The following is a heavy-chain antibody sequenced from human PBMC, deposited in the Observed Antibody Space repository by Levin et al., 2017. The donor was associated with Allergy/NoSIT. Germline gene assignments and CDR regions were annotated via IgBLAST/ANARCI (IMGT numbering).Heavy chain of an antibody. V-gene: IGHV3-30-3*01. J-gene: IGHJ4*02. Sequence: LSLTCAASGFTFSSYAMHWVRQAPGKGLEWVAVISYDGSNKYYADSVKGRFTISRDNSKNTLYLQMNSLRAEDTAVYYCARDGVDTAMPTNYWGQGTLVTVSS. D-gene: IGHD5-18*01. CDR1: GFTFSSYA. CDR2: ISYDGSNK. CDR3: ARDGVDTAMPTNY.